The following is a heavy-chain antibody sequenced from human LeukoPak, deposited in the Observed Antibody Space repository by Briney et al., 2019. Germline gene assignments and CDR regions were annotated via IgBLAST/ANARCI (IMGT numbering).Heavy chain of an antibody. CDR3: ARENSGSYYQFDC. Sequence: GSLRLSCAASGFTFSSYSMNWVRQAPGKGLEWVSYISSSTSYIYYADSVKGRFTISRDNAKNSLYLQMNSLRPEDTAVYYCARENSGSYYQFDCWGQGTLVTVSS. V-gene: IGHV3-21*01. CDR2: ISSSTSYI. D-gene: IGHD1-26*01. CDR1: GFTFSSYS. J-gene: IGHJ4*02.